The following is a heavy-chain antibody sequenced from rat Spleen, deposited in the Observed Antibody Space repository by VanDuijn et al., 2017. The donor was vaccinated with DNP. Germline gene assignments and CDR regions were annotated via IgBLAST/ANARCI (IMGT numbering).Heavy chain of an antibody. CDR3: ARWSDYFDY. CDR1: GYSITSNY. J-gene: IGHJ2*01. Sequence: EVQLQESGPGLVKPSQSLSLTCSVTGYSITSNYCVWIGKFPGNKREWIGQISYSGSTSYNPSLKSRISITRDTSKNQFFLQLNSVTTEDTATYYCARWSDYFDYWGQGVMVTVSS. V-gene: IGHV3-1*01. CDR2: ISYSGST.